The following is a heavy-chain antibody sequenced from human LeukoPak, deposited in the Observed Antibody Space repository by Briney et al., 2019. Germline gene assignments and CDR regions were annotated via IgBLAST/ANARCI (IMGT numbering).Heavy chain of an antibody. V-gene: IGHV1-46*03. CDR2: INPSGGST. Sequence: ASVKVSCKASGYTFTSYYMHWVRQAPGQGLEWMGIINPSGGSTTYAQKFQGRVTMASDTSTSTVYMELSSLRSDDTAVYYCARRGILTGYMFDYWGQGTLVTVSS. CDR3: ARRGILTGYMFDY. J-gene: IGHJ4*02. CDR1: GYTFTSYY. D-gene: IGHD3-9*01.